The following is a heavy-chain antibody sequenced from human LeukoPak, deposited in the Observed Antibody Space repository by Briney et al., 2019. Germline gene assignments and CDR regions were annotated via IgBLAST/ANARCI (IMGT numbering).Heavy chain of an antibody. CDR1: GFTFSSYG. CDR3: AKHYDSSGYGVSC. D-gene: IGHD3-22*01. Sequence: GGSLRLSCAASGFTFSSYGMHWVRQAPGKGLEWVAVISYDGSNKYCADSVKGRFTISRDNSKNTLYLQMNSLRAEDTAVYYCAKHYDSSGYGVSCWGQGTLVTVSS. V-gene: IGHV3-30*18. CDR2: ISYDGSNK. J-gene: IGHJ4*02.